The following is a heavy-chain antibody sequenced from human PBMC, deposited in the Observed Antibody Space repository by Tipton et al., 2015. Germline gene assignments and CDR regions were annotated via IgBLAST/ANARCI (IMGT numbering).Heavy chain of an antibody. CDR3: AGDLMITFGGVMDV. V-gene: IGHV1-69*01. Sequence: QSGAEVKKPGSSVKVSCKASGGTFSNYAISWVRQAPGQGLEWMGGIIPISGTADYAQKFQGRVTIIADESTSTAYMELSSLTSEDTAVYYCAGDLMITFGGVMDVWGQGTTVTVSS. CDR1: GGTFSNYA. CDR2: IIPISGTA. J-gene: IGHJ6*02. D-gene: IGHD3-16*01.